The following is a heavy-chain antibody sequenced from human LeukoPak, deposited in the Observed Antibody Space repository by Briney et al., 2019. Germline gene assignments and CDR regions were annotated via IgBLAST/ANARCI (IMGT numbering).Heavy chain of an antibody. CDR1: GYTFTGYY. CDR3: ARGFFDNYFDY. V-gene: IGHV1-2*02. CDR2: INPNSGGT. J-gene: IGHJ4*02. D-gene: IGHD3/OR15-3a*01. Sequence: ASVKGSCKASGYTFTGYYMHWVRQAPGQGLEWMGWINPNSGGTNYAQKFQGRVTMTRDTSISTAYMELSRLTSDDTAVYFCARGFFDNYFDYWGQGTLVTVSS.